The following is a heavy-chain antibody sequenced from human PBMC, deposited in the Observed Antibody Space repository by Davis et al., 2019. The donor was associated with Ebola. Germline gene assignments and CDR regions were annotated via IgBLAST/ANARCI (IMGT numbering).Heavy chain of an antibody. CDR2: IYHSGST. D-gene: IGHD5-12*01. CDR1: GGSISSYY. CDR3: ARGSWLHNWFDP. Sequence: GSLRLSCTVSGGSISSYYWSWIRQPPGKGLEWIGYIYHSGSTYYNPSLKSRVTISVDRSKNQFSLKLSSVTAADTAVYYCARGSWLHNWFDPWGQGTLVTVSS. V-gene: IGHV4-59*12. J-gene: IGHJ5*02.